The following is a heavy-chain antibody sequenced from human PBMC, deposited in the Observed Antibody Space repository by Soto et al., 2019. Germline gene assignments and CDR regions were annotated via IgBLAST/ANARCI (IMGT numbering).Heavy chain of an antibody. CDR2: IYHSGST. V-gene: IGHV4-4*02. CDR1: GGSISSSNW. J-gene: IGHJ4*02. CDR3: ARDIGDCTNGVCYRSFDY. Sequence: SETLSLTCAVSGGSISSSNWWSWVRQPPGKGLEWIGEIYHSGSTNYNPSLKSRVTISVDKSKNQFSLKLSSVTAADTAVYYCARDIGDCTNGVCYRSFDYWGQGTLVTVSS. D-gene: IGHD2-8*01.